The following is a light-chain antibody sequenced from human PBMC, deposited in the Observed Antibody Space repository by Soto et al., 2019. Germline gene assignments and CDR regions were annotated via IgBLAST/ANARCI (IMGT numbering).Light chain of an antibody. CDR3: QQYGSSPT. Sequence: DIQMTQSPSTLSASVGDRVTITCRASQSISSWLAWYQQKPGKAPKLLIYDASSVESGVPSRFSGSGSGTEFTLTISRLEPEDSAVYYCQQYGSSPTFGGGTKVDIK. J-gene: IGKJ4*01. CDR2: DAS. V-gene: IGKV1-5*01. CDR1: QSISSW.